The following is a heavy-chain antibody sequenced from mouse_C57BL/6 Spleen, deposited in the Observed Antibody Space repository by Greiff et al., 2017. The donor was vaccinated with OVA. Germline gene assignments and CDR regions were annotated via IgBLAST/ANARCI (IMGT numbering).Heavy chain of an antibody. J-gene: IGHJ4*01. V-gene: IGHV5-4*01. CDR3: ARDGYSPLAMDY. Sequence: EVMLVESGGGLVKPGGSLKLSCAASGFTFSSYAMSWVRQTPEKRLGWVATISDGGSYTYYPDNVKGRFTISRDNAKNNLYLQMSHLKSEDTAMYYCARDGYSPLAMDYWGQGTSVTVSS. CDR1: GFTFSSYA. CDR2: ISDGGSYT. D-gene: IGHD2-3*01.